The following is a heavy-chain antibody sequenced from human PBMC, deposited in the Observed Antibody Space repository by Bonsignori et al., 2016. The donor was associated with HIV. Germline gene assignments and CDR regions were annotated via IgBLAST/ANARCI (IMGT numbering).Heavy chain of an antibody. CDR2: ISYEGSNK. V-gene: IGHV3-30-3*01. Sequence: WIRQPPGKGLEWVAVISYEGSNKYYSDSVKGRFIISRDDSKNTLLLQMNSLRAEDTAVYYCARDGGYSSIYYYYYMDVWGKGTTVTVSS. D-gene: IGHD6-13*01. J-gene: IGHJ6*03. CDR3: ARDGGYSSIYYYYYMDV.